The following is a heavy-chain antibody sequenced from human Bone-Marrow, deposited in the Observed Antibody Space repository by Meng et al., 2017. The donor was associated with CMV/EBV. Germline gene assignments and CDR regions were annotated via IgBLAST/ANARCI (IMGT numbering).Heavy chain of an antibody. V-gene: IGHV3-30*02. CDR2: IGNDATNK. CDR1: GFSFRNCG. Sequence: GGSLRLSCAASGFSFRNCGMHWVRQAPGKGLEWVAFIGNDATNKYYADSVKGRFTISRDNSKNTLSLQLNSLRVEDTAVYYCANSIAARPSVDPWGQGTLVTVSS. D-gene: IGHD6-6*01. CDR3: ANSIAARPSVDP. J-gene: IGHJ5*02.